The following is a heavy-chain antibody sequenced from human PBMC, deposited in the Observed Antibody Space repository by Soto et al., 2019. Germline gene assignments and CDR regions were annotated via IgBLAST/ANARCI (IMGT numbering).Heavy chain of an antibody. V-gene: IGHV3-30*18. D-gene: IGHD6-6*01. CDR1: GFNFKAYG. CDR2: MSFDGSHK. Sequence: LRLSCAASGFNFKAYGMHWVRQAPGKGLEWVTVMSFDGSHKYYADSVKGRFTISRDNSENTLYLQMNSLRPEDTAVYYCAKGSSSVYYYYYGLDVWGQGTTVTVSS. CDR3: AKGSSSVYYYYYGLDV. J-gene: IGHJ6*02.